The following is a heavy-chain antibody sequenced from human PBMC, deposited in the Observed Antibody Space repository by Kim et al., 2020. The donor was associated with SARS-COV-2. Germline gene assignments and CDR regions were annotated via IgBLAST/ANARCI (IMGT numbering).Heavy chain of an antibody. CDR2: IYPGDSDA. J-gene: IGHJ3*02. CDR1: GDSFNTYW. D-gene: IGHD3-10*01. CDR3: ARFRGSIRGVPVDDAFDI. Sequence: GESLKISCKGSGDSFNTYWIGWVRQMPGKGLEWMGLIYPGDSDAMYSPSFRGPVTISVDKSTSTAYLQWSSLKASDTAMYYCARFRGSIRGVPVDDAFDIWGQGTMVTVSS. V-gene: IGHV5-51*01.